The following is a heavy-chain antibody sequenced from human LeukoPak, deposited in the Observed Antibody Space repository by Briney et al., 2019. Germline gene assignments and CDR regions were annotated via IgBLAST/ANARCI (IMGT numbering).Heavy chain of an antibody. CDR1: GYTFTGYY. V-gene: IGHV1-2*06. Sequence: ASVKVSGKASGYTFTGYYMHGVRQAPGQGLEWMGRINPNSGGTNYAQKFQGRVTMTRDTSISTAYMELSRLRSDDTAVYYCARTSPTVTTMEDWGQGTLVTVSS. CDR3: ARTSPTVTTMED. D-gene: IGHD4-17*01. J-gene: IGHJ4*02. CDR2: INPNSGGT.